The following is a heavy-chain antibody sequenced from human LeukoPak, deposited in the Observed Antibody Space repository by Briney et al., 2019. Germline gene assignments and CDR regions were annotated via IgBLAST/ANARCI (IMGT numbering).Heavy chain of an antibody. CDR3: ARIQDIAAAASGSPLFDY. V-gene: IGHV4-59*08. D-gene: IGHD6-13*01. Sequence: SETLSLTCTVSGDSISSYYWSWIRQPPGKGLELIGYIYYSGSTYYNPSLESRVTISVDTSKNQFSLKLSSVTAADTAIYYCARIQDIAAAASGSPLFDYWGQGTLVTVSS. CDR2: IYYSGST. CDR1: GDSISSYY. J-gene: IGHJ4*02.